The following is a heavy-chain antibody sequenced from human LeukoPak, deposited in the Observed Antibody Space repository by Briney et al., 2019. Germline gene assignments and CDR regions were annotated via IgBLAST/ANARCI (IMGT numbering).Heavy chain of an antibody. D-gene: IGHD7-27*01. V-gene: IGHV4-59*01. J-gene: IGHJ3*02. CDR2: IYYSGST. CDR1: GGSISSYY. CDR3: ARDLGAYAFDI. Sequence: SETLSLTCTVSGGSISSYYWSWIRQPPGKGLEWIGYIYYSGSTNYNPSLKSRVTISVDTPKNQSSLKLSSVTAADTAVYYCARDLGAYAFDIWGQGTMVTVSS.